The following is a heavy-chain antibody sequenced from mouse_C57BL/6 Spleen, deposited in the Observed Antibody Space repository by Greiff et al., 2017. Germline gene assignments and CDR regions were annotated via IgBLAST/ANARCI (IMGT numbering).Heavy chain of an antibody. D-gene: IGHD1-1*01. CDR1: GYTFTSYW. CDR3: AREAYGSSYVGYFDV. CDR2: IHPNSGST. J-gene: IGHJ1*03. Sequence: VQLQQPGAELVKPGASVKLSCKASGYTFTSYWMHWVKQRPGQGLEWIGMIHPNSGSTNYTEKFKSKATLTVDKSSSTAYMQLSSLTSEDSAVYYCAREAYGSSYVGYFDVWGTGTTVTVSS. V-gene: IGHV1-64*01.